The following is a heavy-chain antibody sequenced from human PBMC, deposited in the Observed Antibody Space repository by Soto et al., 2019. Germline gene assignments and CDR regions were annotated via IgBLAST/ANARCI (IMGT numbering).Heavy chain of an antibody. CDR1: GGSISNYY. J-gene: IGHJ4*02. D-gene: IGHD3-10*01. Sequence: SETLSLTCTVSGGSISNYYWSWIRQSPVKGLEWIGNIFSSGSTNYDPSLTSRVTISLDTSKNQFSLILTSVTAADTALYYCARAKVLRGVPTIDYWGQGTLVTVS. CDR3: ARAKVLRGVPTIDY. CDR2: IFSSGST. V-gene: IGHV4-59*01.